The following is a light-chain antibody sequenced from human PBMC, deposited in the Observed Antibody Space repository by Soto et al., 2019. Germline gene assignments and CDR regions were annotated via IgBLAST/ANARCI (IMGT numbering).Light chain of an antibody. CDR3: QQADSAPLT. J-gene: IGKJ4*01. V-gene: IGKV3-20*01. CDR2: AAS. Sequence: EIVLTQSPGTLSLSPGERATLSCRASQTVAKNYLAWYQQQPGQAPRLLIYAASTRATGIPDRFTGSGSATYFTLTINRLEPEDFEVYYCQQADSAPLTFGGGTKVEIK. CDR1: QTVAKNY.